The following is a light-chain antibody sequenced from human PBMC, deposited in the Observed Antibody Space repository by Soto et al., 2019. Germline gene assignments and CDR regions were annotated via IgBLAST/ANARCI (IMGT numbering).Light chain of an antibody. CDR1: QSVSSSY. CDR3: QQYGSSPGT. J-gene: IGKJ1*01. V-gene: IGKV3-20*01. CDR2: GAS. Sequence: EIVLAQSPGTLSLSPGERATLSFRASQSVSSSYLAWYQHKPGQAPRLLIYGASSRATGIPDRFSGSGSGTDFTLTISRLEPEDFAVYYCQQYGSSPGTFGQGTKVDIK.